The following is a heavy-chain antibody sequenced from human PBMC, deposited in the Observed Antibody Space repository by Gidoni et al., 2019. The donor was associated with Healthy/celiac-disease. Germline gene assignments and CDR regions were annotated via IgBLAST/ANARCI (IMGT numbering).Heavy chain of an antibody. Sequence: EVQLVESGGGLVKPGGSLRLSCAASGFTFSNAWMNWVRQAPGKGLEGVGRIKSKTDGGTTDYAAPVKGRFTISRDDSKNTLYLQMNSLKTEDTAVYYCTTARVKSYSGTRKSYYYYYYMDVWGKGTTVTVSS. V-gene: IGHV3-15*07. CDR2: IKSKTDGGTT. D-gene: IGHD1-7*01. CDR1: GFTFSNAW. J-gene: IGHJ6*03. CDR3: TTARVKSYSGTRKSYYYYYYMDV.